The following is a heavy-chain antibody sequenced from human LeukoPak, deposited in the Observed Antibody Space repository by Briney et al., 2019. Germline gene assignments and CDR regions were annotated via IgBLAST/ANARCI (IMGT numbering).Heavy chain of an antibody. V-gene: IGHV5-51*01. CDR2: IYPGDSDT. CDR3: ARRYCYDSSGYYAFDY. Sequence: GESLKISCKVSGYSFTSYWIGWVRQMPGKGLEWMGIIYPGDSDTRYSPSFQGQVTISADKSISTAYLQWSSLKASDTAMYYCARRYCYDSSGYYAFDYWGQGTLVTVSS. CDR1: GYSFTSYW. D-gene: IGHD3-22*01. J-gene: IGHJ4*02.